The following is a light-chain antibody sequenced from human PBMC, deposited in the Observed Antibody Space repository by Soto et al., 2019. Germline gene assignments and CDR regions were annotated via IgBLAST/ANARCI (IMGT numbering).Light chain of an antibody. Sequence: QPVLTQPASVSGSPGQSITISCTGTSSDVGGYNYVSWYQQHPGKAPKLMIYDVSNRPSGVSNRFPGSKSGNTASLTISGLQAEDEADYYCSSYTSSSSYVFGTGTKLTVL. CDR3: SSYTSSSSYV. CDR1: SSDVGGYNY. J-gene: IGLJ1*01. V-gene: IGLV2-14*01. CDR2: DVS.